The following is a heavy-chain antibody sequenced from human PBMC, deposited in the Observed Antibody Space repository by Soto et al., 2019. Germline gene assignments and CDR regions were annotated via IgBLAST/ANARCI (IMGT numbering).Heavy chain of an antibody. J-gene: IGHJ3*02. V-gene: IGHV1-46*03. CDR2: INPSGGNT. Sequence: ASVKVSCKASGYTFTGYGISWVRQAPGQGLEWMGMINPSGGNTSYAQKFQGRVTMTRDTSTSTVYMELSSLRSEDTAVYYCARDMKRVKGAFDIWGQGTMVTVSS. CDR3: ARDMKRVKGAFDI. CDR1: GYTFTGYG. D-gene: IGHD2-21*01.